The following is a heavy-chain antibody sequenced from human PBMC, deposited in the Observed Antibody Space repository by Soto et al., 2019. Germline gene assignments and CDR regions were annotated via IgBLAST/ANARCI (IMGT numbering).Heavy chain of an antibody. J-gene: IGHJ4*02. CDR3: ARAHIDGWKFDY. Sequence: EVQLVESGGGLVQPGGSLRLSCAASGFTFSNYWMSWVRQAPGKGLEWVANIRQDGNENYYVDSVKGRFTTSRDNTKNSFYLQMNSLRAEDMAVYYCARAHIDGWKFDYWGRGTLVTVSS. V-gene: IGHV3-7*01. CDR1: GFTFSNYW. CDR2: IRQDGNEN. D-gene: IGHD6-19*01.